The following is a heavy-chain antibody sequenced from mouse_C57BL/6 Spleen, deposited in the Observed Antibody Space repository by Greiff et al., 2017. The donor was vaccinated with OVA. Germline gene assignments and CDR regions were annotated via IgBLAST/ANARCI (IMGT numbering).Heavy chain of an antibody. J-gene: IGHJ3*01. CDR3: ARGDYDVAWFAY. D-gene: IGHD2-4*01. V-gene: IGHV14-2*01. Sequence: EVKLQESGAELVKPGASVKLSCTASGFTITDYYMHWVKQRTEQGLEWIGRIDPEDGETKYAPKFQGQATITADTSSNTAYLQLSSLTSEDTAVYYCARGDYDVAWFAYWGQGTLVTVSA. CDR1: GFTITDYY. CDR2: IDPEDGET.